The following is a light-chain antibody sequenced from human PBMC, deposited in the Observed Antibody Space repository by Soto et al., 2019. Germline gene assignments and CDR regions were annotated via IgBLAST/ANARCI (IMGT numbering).Light chain of an antibody. Sequence: EVVFTQSPATLSLSPGDRATLSCRASQSISTFLTWYQQKPGQAPRLLIYDASTRATGIPPRFSGTGSGTDFTLTISSLEPEDFAVYYCQQRSDWPPLTFGGGTKVDIK. CDR1: QSISTF. J-gene: IGKJ4*01. V-gene: IGKV3-11*01. CDR3: QQRSDWPPLT. CDR2: DAS.